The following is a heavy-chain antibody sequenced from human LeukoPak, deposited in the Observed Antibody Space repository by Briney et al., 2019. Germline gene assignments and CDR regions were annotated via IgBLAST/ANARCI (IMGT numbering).Heavy chain of an antibody. Sequence: SETLSLTCAVYGGSFSGYYWSWIRQPPGKGLEWIGEINHSGSTNYNPSLKSRVTISVDTSKNQFSLKLSSVTAADTAVYYCASFRHPRRYGMDVWGQGTTVTASS. V-gene: IGHV4-34*01. CDR1: GGSFSGYY. CDR3: ASFRHPRRYGMDV. CDR2: INHSGST. J-gene: IGHJ6*02.